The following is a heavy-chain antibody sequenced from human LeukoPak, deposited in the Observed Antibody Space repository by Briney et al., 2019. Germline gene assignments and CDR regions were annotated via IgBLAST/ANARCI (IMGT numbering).Heavy chain of an antibody. CDR2: INHSGST. CDR3: ASGYSSGWNYGMDV. D-gene: IGHD6-19*01. Sequence: PSETLSLTCAVYGGSFSGYYWSWIRQPPGKGLEWIGEINHSGSTNYNPSLKSRVTISVDTSKNQFSLKLSSVTAADTAVYYCASGYSSGWNYGMDVWGQGTTVTVSS. V-gene: IGHV4-34*01. CDR1: GGSFSGYY. J-gene: IGHJ6*02.